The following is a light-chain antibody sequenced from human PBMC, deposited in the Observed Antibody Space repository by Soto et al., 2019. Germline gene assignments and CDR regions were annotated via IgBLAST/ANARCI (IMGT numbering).Light chain of an antibody. CDR3: QQRTNWPPWT. CDR2: DAS. V-gene: IGKV3-11*01. CDR1: QSVSSY. J-gene: IGKJ1*01. Sequence: EIVLTQSPGTLSLSPGERATLSCRASQSVSSYLAWYQQKPGQAPRLLIYDASNRATGIPARFSGSGSGTDFTLTISRLEPEDFAAYYCQQRTNWPPWTFGQGTKVDIK.